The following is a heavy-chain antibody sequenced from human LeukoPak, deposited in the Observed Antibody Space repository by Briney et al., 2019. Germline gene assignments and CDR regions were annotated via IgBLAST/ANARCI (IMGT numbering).Heavy chain of an antibody. CDR2: IYSDGRT. J-gene: IGHJ4*02. CDR1: GFTVSTNY. D-gene: IGHD2-15*01. Sequence: PGGSLRLSCAASGFTVSTNYMSWVRQAPGKGLEWVSVIYSDGRTYYADSVKGRFTISRDNSKNTLYLQMNSLRADDTAVYYCARAIQFGGYFDYWGQGTLVTVSS. V-gene: IGHV3-53*01. CDR3: ARAIQFGGYFDY.